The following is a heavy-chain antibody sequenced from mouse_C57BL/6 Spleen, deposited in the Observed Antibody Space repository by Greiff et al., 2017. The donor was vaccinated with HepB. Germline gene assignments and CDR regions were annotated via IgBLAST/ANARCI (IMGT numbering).Heavy chain of an antibody. CDR2: IWSDGST. V-gene: IGHV2-6*03. D-gene: IGHD3-2*02. CDR3: ARDSAGYVEFAY. CDR1: GFSLTSYG. Sequence: VQLKESGPGLVAPSQRLSITCTVSGFSLTSYGVHWVRQPPGKGLEWLVVIWSDGSTTYNSALKSRLSISKDNSKSKGFLKMNSLQTDDTAMYYCARDSAGYVEFAYWGQGTLVTVSA. J-gene: IGHJ3*01.